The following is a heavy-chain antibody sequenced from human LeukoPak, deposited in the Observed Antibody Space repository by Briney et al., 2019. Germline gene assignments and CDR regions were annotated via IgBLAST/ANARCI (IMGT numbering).Heavy chain of an antibody. D-gene: IGHD6-13*01. CDR3: ARASSSWVKRRYYYGLDV. CDR2: ISSSSTYI. Sequence: GGSLRLPCAASGFTFSDYNMNWVRQAPGKGLEWVSSISSSSTYIYYADSVKGRFTISRDNAKNSLFLQMNSLRAEDTAVYYCARASSSWVKRRYYYGLDVWGQGTTVTVSS. CDR1: GFTFSDYN. J-gene: IGHJ6*02. V-gene: IGHV3-21*01.